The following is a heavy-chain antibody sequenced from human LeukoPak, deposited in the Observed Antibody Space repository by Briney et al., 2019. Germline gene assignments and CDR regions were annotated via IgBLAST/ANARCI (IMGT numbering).Heavy chain of an antibody. V-gene: IGHV3-74*01. J-gene: IGHJ4*02. CDR3: ARVIYSSGKYYFDY. Sequence: PGGSLRLSCAASGFTFSSYWMHWVRQAPGKGLVWVSRINSDGSSTSYADSVKGRFTISRDNAKNTLYLQMNSLRAEDTAVYYCARVIYSSGKYYFDYWGQGTLVTVSS. CDR2: INSDGSST. D-gene: IGHD6-19*01. CDR1: GFTFSSYW.